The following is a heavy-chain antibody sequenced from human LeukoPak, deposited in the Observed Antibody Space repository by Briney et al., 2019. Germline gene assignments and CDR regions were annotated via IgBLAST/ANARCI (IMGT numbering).Heavy chain of an antibody. CDR3: AKDQSTRLWLVGSLDY. D-gene: IGHD6-19*01. V-gene: IGHV3-23*01. Sequence: GGSLRLSCAASGFTFSSYAMSWVRQAPGKGLEWVSAISGSGGSTYYADSVKGRFTISRDNSKNTLYLQMNSLRAEDTAVYYCAKDQSTRLWLVGSLDYWGQGTLVTVSS. J-gene: IGHJ4*02. CDR1: GFTFSSYA. CDR2: ISGSGGST.